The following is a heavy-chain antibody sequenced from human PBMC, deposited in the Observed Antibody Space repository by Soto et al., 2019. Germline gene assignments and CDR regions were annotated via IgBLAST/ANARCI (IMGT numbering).Heavy chain of an antibody. Sequence: EVQLVESGGGLVQPGGSLRLSCAASGFTFSSYWVSWVRQAPGKGLEWVANIKQDGSEKYYVDSVKGRFTISRDNAKNSLYLQMNSLRAEDTAVYYCARDNWNYSPWFDPWGQGTLVTVSS. CDR3: ARDNWNYSPWFDP. CDR2: IKQDGSEK. CDR1: GFTFSSYW. D-gene: IGHD1-7*01. J-gene: IGHJ5*02. V-gene: IGHV3-7*01.